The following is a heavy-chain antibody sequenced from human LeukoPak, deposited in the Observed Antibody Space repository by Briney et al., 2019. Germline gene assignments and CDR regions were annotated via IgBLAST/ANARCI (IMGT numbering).Heavy chain of an antibody. Sequence: GGSLRLSCAASGFTFSSYAMSWVREAPGKGLEWVSAISGSGGSTYYADSVKGRFTISRDNSKNTLYLQMNRLRAEDTAVYSCARGLRAAAGTFGYYYHGMVVWGPGTTVTVSS. J-gene: IGHJ6*02. V-gene: IGHV3-23*01. CDR3: ARGLRAAAGTFGYYYHGMVV. D-gene: IGHD6-13*01. CDR1: GFTFSSYA. CDR2: ISGSGGST.